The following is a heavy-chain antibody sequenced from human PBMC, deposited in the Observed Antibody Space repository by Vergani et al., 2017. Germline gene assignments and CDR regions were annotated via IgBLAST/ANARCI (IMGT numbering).Heavy chain of an antibody. CDR3: ARAADDFWSGPGGY. D-gene: IGHD3-3*01. Sequence: QLQLQESGPGLVKPSETLSLTCTVSGGSISSSSYYWCWIRQPPGKGLEWIGSIYYSGSTYYNPSLKSRVTISVDTSKNQFSLKLSSVTAADTAVYYCARAADDFWSGPGGYWGQGTLVTVSS. CDR1: GGSISSSSYY. J-gene: IGHJ4*02. V-gene: IGHV4-39*07. CDR2: IYYSGST.